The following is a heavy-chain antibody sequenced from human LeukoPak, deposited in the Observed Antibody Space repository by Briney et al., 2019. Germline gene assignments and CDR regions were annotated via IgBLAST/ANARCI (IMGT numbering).Heavy chain of an antibody. V-gene: IGHV4-34*01. J-gene: IGHJ6*03. CDR1: GGSFSGYY. Sequence: SETLSLTCAVYGGSFSGYYWSWIRQPPGKGLEWIGEINPGGSTNYNPSLKRRVTISIDTSKNQFSLKLSSVTAADTAVYYCARNSYSNIYYYYYMDVWGKGTTVTVSS. D-gene: IGHD4-11*01. CDR3: ARNSYSNIYYYYYMDV. CDR2: INPGGST.